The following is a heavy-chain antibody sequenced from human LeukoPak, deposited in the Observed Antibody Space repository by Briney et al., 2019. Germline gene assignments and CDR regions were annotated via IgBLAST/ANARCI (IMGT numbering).Heavy chain of an antibody. J-gene: IGHJ4*02. D-gene: IGHD4-23*01. V-gene: IGHV3-64D*06. Sequence: PGGSLRLSCSASGLTFSFYAMHWVRQAPGKRPECVSAITGDGGRTYYADAVKGRFTISRDNSKNTLYLQMNGLRADDTAMYYCVKDPFYGGNPLYYFNYWGQGTLVTDSS. CDR1: GLTFSFYA. CDR3: VKDPFYGGNPLYYFNY. CDR2: ITGDGGRT.